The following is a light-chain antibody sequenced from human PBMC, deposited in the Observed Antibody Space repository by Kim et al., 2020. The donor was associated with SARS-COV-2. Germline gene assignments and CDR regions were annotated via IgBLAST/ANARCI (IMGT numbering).Light chain of an antibody. CDR3: SSYTSSSTPARV. CDR2: DVS. CDR1: SSDVGGYNY. V-gene: IGLV2-14*03. J-gene: IGLJ3*02. Sequence: SITISCTGTSSDVGGYNYVSWYQQHPGKAPKLMIYDVSNRPSGVSNRFSGSKSGNTASLTISGLQAEDEADYYCSSYTSSSTPARVFGGGTQLTVL.